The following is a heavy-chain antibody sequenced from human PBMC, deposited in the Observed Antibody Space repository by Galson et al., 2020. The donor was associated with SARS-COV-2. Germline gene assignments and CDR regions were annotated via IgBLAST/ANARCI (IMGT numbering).Heavy chain of an antibody. CDR2: IHYSGST. J-gene: IGHJ5*02. Sequence: SETLSLTCTVSGASISSGDYYWSWIRQPPGKGLEWIGYIHYSGSTSYNPSLESRATISVDTSKNQFSLKLSSVPAADTAVYYCARVRISSAAAWFDPWGQGTLVTVSS. D-gene: IGHD6-13*01. CDR3: ARVRISSAAAWFDP. CDR1: GASISSGDYY. V-gene: IGHV4-30-4*08.